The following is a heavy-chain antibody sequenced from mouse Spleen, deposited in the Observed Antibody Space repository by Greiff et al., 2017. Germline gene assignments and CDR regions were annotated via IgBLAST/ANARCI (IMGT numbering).Heavy chain of an antibody. D-gene: IGHD1-2*01. CDR3: ARDYYGYLY. Sequence: EVQLQQSGPELVKPGASVKISCKASGYTFTDYYMNWVKQSHGKSLEWIGDINPNNGGTSYNQKFKGKATLTVDKSSSTAYMELRSLTSEDSAVYYCARDYYGYLYWGQGTTLTVSS. J-gene: IGHJ2*01. CDR1: GYTFTDYY. CDR2: INPNNGGT. V-gene: IGHV1-26*01.